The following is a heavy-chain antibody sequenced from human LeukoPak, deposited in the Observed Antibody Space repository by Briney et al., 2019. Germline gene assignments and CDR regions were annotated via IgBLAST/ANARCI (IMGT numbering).Heavy chain of an antibody. CDR1: GYTFTGYY. D-gene: IGHD6-19*01. V-gene: IGHV1-2*02. J-gene: IGHJ3*01. Sequence: ASVKVSCKASGYTFTGYYMHWVRQAPGQGLEWMGWINPNSGGTNFAQRFQGRVTMTRDTSISTAYMELSRLTSDDTAVYYCARGDLRSSGWYAAFDFWGQGTMVTVSS. CDR3: ARGDLRSSGWYAAFDF. CDR2: INPNSGGT.